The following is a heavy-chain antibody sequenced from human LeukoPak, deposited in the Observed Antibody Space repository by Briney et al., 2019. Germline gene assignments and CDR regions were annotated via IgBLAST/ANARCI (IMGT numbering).Heavy chain of an antibody. V-gene: IGHV4-38-2*02. CDR3: ASVRRGFGESSKYYSYYYMDV. D-gene: IGHD3-10*01. Sequence: SETLSLTCTVSGYSITSAYYWGWIRQPPGKGLEWIGNIYYSGSTYCNPSLKSRVTISVDTSKNQFSLKLSAVTAADTAVYYCASVRRGFGESSKYYSYYYMDVWGNGTTVTISS. CDR1: GYSITSAYY. J-gene: IGHJ6*03. CDR2: IYYSGST.